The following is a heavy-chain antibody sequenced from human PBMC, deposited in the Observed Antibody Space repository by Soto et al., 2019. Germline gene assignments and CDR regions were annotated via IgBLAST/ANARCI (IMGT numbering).Heavy chain of an antibody. CDR2: IYYSGST. CDR3: ARGGDPYYDILTGYYSPTRFDY. V-gene: IGHV4-30-4*01. D-gene: IGHD3-9*01. Sequence: NPSETLSLTCTVSGGSISSGDYYWSWIRQPPGKGLEWIGYIYYSGSTYYNPSLKSRVTISVDTSKNQFSLKLSSVTAADTAVYYCARGGDPYYDILTGYYSPTRFDYWGQGTLVTVSS. CDR1: GGSISSGDYY. J-gene: IGHJ4*02.